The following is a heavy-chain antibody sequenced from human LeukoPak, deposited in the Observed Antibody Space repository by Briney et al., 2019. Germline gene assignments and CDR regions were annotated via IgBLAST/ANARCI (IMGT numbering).Heavy chain of an antibody. CDR3: ARITAMGWYYYYMDV. CDR1: GGTFSSYA. CDR2: ITPIFGTA. D-gene: IGHD5-18*01. V-gene: IGHV1-69*06. Sequence: GASVKVSCKASGGTFSSYAISWVRQAPGQGLEWMGGITPIFGTANYAQKFQGRVTITADKSTSTAYMELSSLRSEDTAVYYCARITAMGWYYYYMDVWGKGTTVTVSS. J-gene: IGHJ6*03.